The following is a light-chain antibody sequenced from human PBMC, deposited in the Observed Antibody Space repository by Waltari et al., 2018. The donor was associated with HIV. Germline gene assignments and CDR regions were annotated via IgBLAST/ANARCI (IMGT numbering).Light chain of an antibody. V-gene: IGLV1-44*01. CDR3: AAWDDSLNGL. J-gene: IGLJ2*01. Sequence: QSVLTQPPSASVPPGQRVTISCSGSSSNIGSNTVTWYQQLPGTAPKLLIHSNNQRPSGVPDRFSGSKSGTSASLAISGLQSEDEADYYCAAWDDSLNGLFGGGTKLTVL. CDR2: SNN. CDR1: SSNIGSNT.